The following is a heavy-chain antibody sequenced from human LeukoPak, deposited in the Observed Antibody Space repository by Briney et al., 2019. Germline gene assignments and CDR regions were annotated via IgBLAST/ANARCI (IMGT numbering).Heavy chain of an antibody. J-gene: IGHJ4*02. Sequence: GGSLRLSCAASGFTFSSYGMHWVRQAPGKGLEWVAVIWYDGSNKYYADPVKGRFTISRDNSKNTLYLQMNSLRAEDTAVYYCARDGGSGYYPSGYWGQGTLVTVSS. CDR3: ARDGGSGYYPSGY. CDR2: IWYDGSNK. V-gene: IGHV3-33*01. CDR1: GFTFSSYG. D-gene: IGHD3-22*01.